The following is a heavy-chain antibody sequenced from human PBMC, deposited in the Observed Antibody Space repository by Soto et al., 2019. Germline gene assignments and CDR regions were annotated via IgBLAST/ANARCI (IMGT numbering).Heavy chain of an antibody. CDR3: ARGDCTGAYCYSWPFNYGVDV. CDR1: GFTFNTYG. J-gene: IGHJ6*02. Sequence: QVQLVESGGGVVQPGGSLRLSCTTSGFTFNTYGMYWVRQAPGKXLEWVAIIWYDGSNKYYGDSVKGRFTISRDNSKNTLYLQMNSLRAEDTALYYCARGDCTGAYCYSWPFNYGVDVWGQGTTVTVSS. CDR2: IWYDGSNK. V-gene: IGHV3-33*08. D-gene: IGHD2-15*01.